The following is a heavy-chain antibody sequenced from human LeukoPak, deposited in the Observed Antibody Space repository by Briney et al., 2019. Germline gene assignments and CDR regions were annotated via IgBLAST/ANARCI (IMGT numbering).Heavy chain of an antibody. Sequence: GASVKVSCKASGYTFTSYGISWVRQAPGQGLEWMGWISAYNGNTNYAQKLQGRVTMTTDTSTSTAYMELSSLRSEDTAVYYCASVTRWDPSKRFDYWGQGTLVTVSS. D-gene: IGHD1-26*01. V-gene: IGHV1-18*01. CDR2: ISAYNGNT. CDR3: ASVTRWDPSKRFDY. J-gene: IGHJ4*02. CDR1: GYTFTSYG.